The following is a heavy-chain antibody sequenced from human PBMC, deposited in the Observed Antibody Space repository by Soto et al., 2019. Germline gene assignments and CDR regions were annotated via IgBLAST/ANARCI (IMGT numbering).Heavy chain of an antibody. J-gene: IGHJ5*02. Sequence: ASVKVSCKASGYTFTSYDINWVRQAPGQGLEWMGGFDPEDGETIYAQKFQGRVTMTEDTSTDTAYMELSSLRSEDTAVYYCATVANFWSGYRWFDPWGQGTLVTSPQ. CDR3: ATVANFWSGYRWFDP. CDR1: GYTFTSYD. D-gene: IGHD3-3*01. V-gene: IGHV1-24*01. CDR2: FDPEDGET.